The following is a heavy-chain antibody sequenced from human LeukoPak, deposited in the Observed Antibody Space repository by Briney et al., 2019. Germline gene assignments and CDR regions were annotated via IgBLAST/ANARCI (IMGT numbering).Heavy chain of an antibody. V-gene: IGHV1-2*02. J-gene: IGHJ4*02. CDR1: GYTFTGYY. Sequence: GASVKVSCKASGYTFTGYYMHWVRQAPGQGLEWMGWINPNSGGTNYAQKFQGRVTMTRDTSISTAYMELSRLRSDDTAVYYCARQGLWGNHKIYYFDYWGQGTLVTVSS. CDR3: ARQGLWGNHKIYYFDY. CDR2: INPNSGGT. D-gene: IGHD2-21*01.